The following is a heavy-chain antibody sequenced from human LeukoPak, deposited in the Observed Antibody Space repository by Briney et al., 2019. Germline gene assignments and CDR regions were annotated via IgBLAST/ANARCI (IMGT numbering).Heavy chain of an antibody. CDR2: ISYDGSNK. Sequence: GGSLRLSCAASGFTVSSNYMSWVRQAPGKGLEWVAVISYDGSNKYYADSMKGRFIISRDNSKNTLYLQMNSLRAEDTAVYYCAKVYSVSIYYYYGMDVWGQGTTVTVSS. D-gene: IGHD4-11*01. CDR3: AKVYSVSIYYYYGMDV. CDR1: GFTVSSNY. J-gene: IGHJ6*02. V-gene: IGHV3-30*18.